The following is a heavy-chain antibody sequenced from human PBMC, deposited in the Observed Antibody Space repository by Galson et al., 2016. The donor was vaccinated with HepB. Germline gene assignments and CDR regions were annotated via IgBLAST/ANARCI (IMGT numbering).Heavy chain of an antibody. D-gene: IGHD6-13*01. CDR3: ARGAGYSSSWYAAGRAFDI. V-gene: IGHV3-53*04. CDR2: IYSSDTS. Sequence: SLRLSCAAPGFTVSRNYMSWVRQAPGKGLECVSVIYSSDTSYYADSVKGRFTISRHNSRSTLYLQMNSLRAEDTALYYCARGAGYSSSWYAAGRAFDIWGQGTVVTVSS. J-gene: IGHJ3*02. CDR1: GFTVSRNY.